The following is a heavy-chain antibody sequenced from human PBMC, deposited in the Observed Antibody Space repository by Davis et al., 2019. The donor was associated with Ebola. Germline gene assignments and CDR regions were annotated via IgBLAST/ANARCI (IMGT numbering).Heavy chain of an antibody. CDR2: INHSGTT. D-gene: IGHD1-1*01. Sequence: MPSETLSLTCAVYGGSFSAYYWTWIRQPPGKGLEWLGEINHSGTTNYNPSLKSRVTISVDTSKNQFSLKLSSVTAADTAVYYCARLSAEGTFDYWGQGTLVTVSS. CDR1: GGSFSAYY. V-gene: IGHV4-34*01. CDR3: ARLSAEGTFDY. J-gene: IGHJ4*02.